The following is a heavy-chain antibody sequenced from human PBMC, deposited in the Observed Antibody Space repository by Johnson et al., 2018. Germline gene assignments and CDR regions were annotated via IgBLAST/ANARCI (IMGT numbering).Heavy chain of an antibody. D-gene: IGHD1-26*01. CDR2: IGIRDDT. CDR3: IRAGIQVPGIDAFDF. J-gene: IGHJ3*01. Sequence: VQLVESGGGLVQPGGSMRLSCAASGFSFSEYDMHWVRQAPGKSLEWVSAIGIRDDTHYPGSVKGRFTISRGNARNSLYLQMNSLRAEDTAVYYCIRAGIQVPGIDAFDFWGHGTLVTVSS. CDR1: GFSFSEYD. V-gene: IGHV3-13*01.